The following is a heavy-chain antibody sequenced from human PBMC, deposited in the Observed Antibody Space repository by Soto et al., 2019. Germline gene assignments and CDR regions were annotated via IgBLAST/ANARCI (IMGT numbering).Heavy chain of an antibody. V-gene: IGHV3-33*01. D-gene: IGHD3-16*01. CDR2: IWYDGSYQ. CDR3: ARDRLITYGAKIAPDH. Sequence: PXGSLRLSFKASGFSVSDFGMHWVRQAPGKGLEWVSAIWYDGSYQYYADPVRGRFTTSRDNSNNTLFLQMNSLRVEDTAVYYCARDRLITYGAKIAPDHWGQGALVTVSS. J-gene: IGHJ5*02. CDR1: GFSVSDFG.